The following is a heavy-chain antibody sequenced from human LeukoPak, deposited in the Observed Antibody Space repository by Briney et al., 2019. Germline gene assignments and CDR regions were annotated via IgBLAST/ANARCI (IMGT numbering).Heavy chain of an antibody. V-gene: IGHV4-39*01. CDR2: LFYSGST. D-gene: IGHD6-19*01. Sequence: SETLSLTCTVSGRSITNTNYYWGWIRPPPEKGLEYIGSLFYSGSTSYNPSLKTRVTMSIDTPKNRLSLKLNSVTAADTAVYYCARHGAVAGRGGYYFDYWGQGTLVTVSS. CDR3: ARHGAVAGRGGYYFDY. CDR1: GRSITNTNYY. J-gene: IGHJ4*02.